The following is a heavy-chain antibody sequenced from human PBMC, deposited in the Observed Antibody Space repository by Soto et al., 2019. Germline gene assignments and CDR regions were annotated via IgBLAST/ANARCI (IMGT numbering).Heavy chain of an antibody. V-gene: IGHV4-59*01. CDR1: GGSISSYY. CDR3: ATGGGYSSTDY. Sequence: SETLSLTCTVSGGSISSYYWSWIRQPPGKGLEWIGYIYYSGSTNYNPSLKSRVTISVDTSKNQFSLKLSSVTAADTAVYYCATGGGYSSTDYWGQGTLVTVSS. J-gene: IGHJ4*02. D-gene: IGHD6-13*01. CDR2: IYYSGST.